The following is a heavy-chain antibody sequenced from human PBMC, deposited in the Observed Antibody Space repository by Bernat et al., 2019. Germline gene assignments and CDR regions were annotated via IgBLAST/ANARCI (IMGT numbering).Heavy chain of an antibody. Sequence: EVLLVESGGDLVQPGGSLRLSCAASGFPFSSHWMSWVRQDPGKGLEWVANIKNDGTLKYYVDSVKGRFTISRDNARNSLYLQMNSLRDEDTAVYYCARDVQGPNEYYMFVWGKGTTVTVSS. V-gene: IGHV3-7*01. CDR1: GFPFSSHW. CDR3: ARDVQGPNEYYMFV. D-gene: IGHD1-1*01. J-gene: IGHJ6*03. CDR2: IKNDGTLK.